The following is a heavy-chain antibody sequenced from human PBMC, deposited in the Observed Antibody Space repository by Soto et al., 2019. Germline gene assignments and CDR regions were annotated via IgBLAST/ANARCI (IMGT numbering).Heavy chain of an antibody. D-gene: IGHD3-22*01. CDR2: ISPSDSDT. CDR3: ARKDKSGYFNWFDP. Sequence: GESLKISCRTSGYKFTSYWIAWVRQMPGKGLEWMGIISPSDSDTRYSPSFQGQVTISADRSTSTVFLQWASLKASDTAVYFCARKDKSGYFNWFDPWGQGSLVTVSS. V-gene: IGHV5-51*01. CDR1: GYKFTSYW. J-gene: IGHJ5*02.